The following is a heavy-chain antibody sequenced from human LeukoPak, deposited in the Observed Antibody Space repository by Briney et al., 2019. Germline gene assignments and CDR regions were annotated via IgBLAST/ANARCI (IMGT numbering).Heavy chain of an antibody. J-gene: IGHJ4*02. CDR3: ARGGIPDY. Sequence: SETLSLTCTVSGGSISRGSYFWSWIRQPAGKGLEWIGRVYTSGTPKYNPSLKSRVTISVDTSRNQFSLKLSSVTAADTAVYYCARGGIPDYWGQGILVTVSS. D-gene: IGHD2-21*01. V-gene: IGHV4-61*02. CDR2: VYTSGTP. CDR1: GGSISRGSYF.